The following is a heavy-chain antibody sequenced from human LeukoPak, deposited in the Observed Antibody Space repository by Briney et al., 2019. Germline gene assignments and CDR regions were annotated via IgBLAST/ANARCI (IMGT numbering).Heavy chain of an antibody. J-gene: IGHJ4*02. CDR2: INHSGST. V-gene: IGHV4-34*01. CDR1: GGSFSDYY. Sequence: SETLSLTCAVYGGSFSDYYWSWIRQPPGKGLEWIGEINHSGSTNYNPSLKSRVTISVDTSKSQFSLKLSSVTAADTAVYYCARGLRYFSSPIDYWGQGTLVTVSS. CDR3: ARGLRYFSSPIDY. D-gene: IGHD3-9*01.